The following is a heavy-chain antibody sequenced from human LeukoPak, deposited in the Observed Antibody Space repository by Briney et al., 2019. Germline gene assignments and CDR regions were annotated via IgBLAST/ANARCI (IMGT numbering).Heavy chain of an antibody. D-gene: IGHD3-22*01. CDR1: GGSISSYY. CDR2: IYTSGST. V-gene: IGHV4-4*07. CDR3: ARSYYYDSSGYWDYFDY. J-gene: IGHJ4*02. Sequence: SETLSLTCTVSGGSISSYYWSWIRQPAGQGLEWIGRIYTSGSTNYNPSLKSRVTMSVDTSKNQFSLKLSSVTAADTAVYYCARSYYYDSSGYWDYFDYWGQGTLVTVSS.